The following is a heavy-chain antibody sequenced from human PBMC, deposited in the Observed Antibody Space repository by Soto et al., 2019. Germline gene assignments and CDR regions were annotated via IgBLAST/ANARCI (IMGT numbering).Heavy chain of an antibody. CDR1: GFTFSSYA. J-gene: IGHJ6*02. CDR2: ISGSGGST. Sequence: GGSLRLSCAASGFTFSSYAMSWFRQAPGKGLEWVSAISGSGGSTYYADSVKGRFTISRDNSKNTLYLQMNSLRAEDTAVYYCAKVYYYCSGSLNGLDVRGQGSTATVSS. D-gene: IGHD3-10*01. V-gene: IGHV3-23*01. CDR3: AKVYYYCSGSLNGLDV.